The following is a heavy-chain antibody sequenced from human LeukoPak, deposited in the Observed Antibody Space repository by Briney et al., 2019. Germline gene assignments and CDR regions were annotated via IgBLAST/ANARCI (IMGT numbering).Heavy chain of an antibody. J-gene: IGHJ4*02. Sequence: GGSLRLSCAASGFTFSSYGMHWVRQAPGKGLEWVAFIRYDGSNKYYADSVKGRFTISRDNSKNTLYLQMNSLRAEDTAVYYCAKDGAYGSGSYWVDYWGQGTLVTVSS. CDR1: GFTFSSYG. V-gene: IGHV3-30*02. D-gene: IGHD3-10*01. CDR2: IRYDGSNK. CDR3: AKDGAYGSGSYWVDY.